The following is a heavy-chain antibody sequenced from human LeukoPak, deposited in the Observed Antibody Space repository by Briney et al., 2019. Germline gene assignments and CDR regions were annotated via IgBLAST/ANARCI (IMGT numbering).Heavy chain of an antibody. Sequence: GGSLRLSCAASGFTFSGSAMHWVRQASGKGLEWVGRIRSKANSYATAYAASVKGRFTISRDDSKNTAYLQMNSLKTEDTAVYYCLPTYYYDSSGYYWGQGTPVTVSS. J-gene: IGHJ4*02. CDR2: IRSKANSYAT. D-gene: IGHD3-22*01. V-gene: IGHV3-73*01. CDR1: GFTFSGSA. CDR3: LPTYYYDSSGYY.